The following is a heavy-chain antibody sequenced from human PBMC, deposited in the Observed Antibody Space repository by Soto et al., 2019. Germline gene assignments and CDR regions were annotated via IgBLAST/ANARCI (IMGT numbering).Heavy chain of an antibody. D-gene: IGHD4-17*01. CDR1: GFTFSSYA. J-gene: IGHJ4*02. CDR2: ISYDGSNK. Sequence: LRLSCAASGFTFSSYAMHWVRQAPGKGLEWVAVISYDGSNKYYADSVKGRFTISRDNSKNTLYLQMNSLRAEDTAVYYCARGASGDYFDYWGQGTLVTVSS. CDR3: ARGASGDYFDY. V-gene: IGHV3-30-3*01.